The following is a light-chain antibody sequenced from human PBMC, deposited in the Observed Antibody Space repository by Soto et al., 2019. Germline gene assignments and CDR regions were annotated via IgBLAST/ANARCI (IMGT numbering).Light chain of an antibody. CDR3: QQYNTYSGT. V-gene: IGKV1-39*01. CDR1: QNVRSY. J-gene: IGKJ1*01. Sequence: DTQMTQSPSSLSASVGDRVTITCRASQNVRSYLNWYQQKPGKAPNLLIYETSTLQSGVPSRFSGDGYGTDFTLTISSLQSDDFATYYCQQYNTYSGTFGQGTKVDIK. CDR2: ETS.